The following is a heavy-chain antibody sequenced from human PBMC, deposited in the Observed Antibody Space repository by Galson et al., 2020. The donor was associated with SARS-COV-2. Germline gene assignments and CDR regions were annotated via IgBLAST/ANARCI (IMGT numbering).Heavy chain of an antibody. CDR1: GFTFSSYA. Sequence: QLGESLKIYCAAPGFTFSSYAMHWVRQAPGKGLEWVAVISYDGSNKYYADPVKGRFTISRDNSKNTLYLQMNSLRAEDTAVYYCAGLKWELLSDWGQGTLVTVSS. V-gene: IGHV3-30*04. D-gene: IGHD1-26*01. CDR2: ISYDGSNK. CDR3: AGLKWELLSD. J-gene: IGHJ4*02.